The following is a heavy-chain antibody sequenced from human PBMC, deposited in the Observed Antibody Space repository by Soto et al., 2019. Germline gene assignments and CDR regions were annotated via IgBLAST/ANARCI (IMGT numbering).Heavy chain of an antibody. J-gene: IGHJ6*02. D-gene: IGHD6-19*01. CDR1: GYSFTSNC. V-gene: IGHV5-10-1*01. CDR3: ARTRGWYREDNGMDV. CDR2: IYPSDSYT. Sequence: HGESLKISCNGSGYSFTSNCISLVLQMPGKGLDVMRRIYPSDSYTNYSPSFQGHVTISADKSISTAYLQWSSLKALDTGMYYCARTRGWYREDNGMDVWGQGTTVTVSS.